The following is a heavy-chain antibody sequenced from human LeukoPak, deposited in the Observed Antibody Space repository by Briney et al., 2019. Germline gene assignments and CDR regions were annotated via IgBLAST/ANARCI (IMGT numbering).Heavy chain of an antibody. CDR1: GFTFSDYY. Sequence: GGSLRLSCAASGFTFSDYYMSWIRQAPGEGLEWVSYISSSGSTIYYADSVKGRFTISRDNAKNSLYLQMNSLRAGDTAVYYCARDEKYYYGMDVWGQGTTVTVSS. J-gene: IGHJ6*02. V-gene: IGHV3-11*01. CDR3: ARDEKYYYGMDV. CDR2: ISSSGSTI.